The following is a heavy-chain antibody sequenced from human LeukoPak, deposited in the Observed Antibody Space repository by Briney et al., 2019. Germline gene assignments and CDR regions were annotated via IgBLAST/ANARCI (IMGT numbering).Heavy chain of an antibody. V-gene: IGHV4-59*01. CDR3: ARDRGNYYGSGSYYDWFDP. D-gene: IGHD3-10*01. CDR2: IYYSGST. Sequence: PSETLSLTCTVSGGSISSYYWSWIRQPPGKGLEWIGYIYYSGSTNYNPSLKSRVTISVDTSKNQFSLKLSSVTAADTAVYYCARDRGNYYGSGSYYDWFDPWGQGTLVTVSS. J-gene: IGHJ5*02. CDR1: GGSISSYY.